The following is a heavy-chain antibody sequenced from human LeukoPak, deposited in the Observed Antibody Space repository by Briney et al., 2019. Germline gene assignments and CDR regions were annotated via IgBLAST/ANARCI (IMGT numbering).Heavy chain of an antibody. Sequence: GGSLRLSCAASGLTFSRYWMSWVRQAPGKGLEWVANINQDGGQKYYVDSVKGRFTISRDHAKSSLYLQMNSLRGEDTAVYYCARLLRAGGGPSFYLGDWGQGTMVTVSS. CDR3: ARLLRAGGGPSFYLGD. CDR2: INQDGGQK. J-gene: IGHJ4*03. CDR1: GLTFSRYW. V-gene: IGHV3-7*04. D-gene: IGHD5/OR15-5a*01.